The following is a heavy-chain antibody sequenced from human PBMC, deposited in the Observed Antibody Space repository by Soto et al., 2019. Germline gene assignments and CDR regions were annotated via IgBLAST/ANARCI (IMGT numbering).Heavy chain of an antibody. J-gene: IGHJ4*02. CDR1: GFTLSTYV. V-gene: IGHV3-23*01. CDR2: IGAGGGGT. Sequence: EVQLLESGGVLVQPGGSLRLSCAASGFTLSTYVMSWVRQAPGKGLEWVSGIGAGGGGTYYAGSVKGRFTISRDNSKNTLYLQMNSLRVEDTAVYYCVKGPEQLVHGVFDYWGQGTLVTVSS. D-gene: IGHD6-6*01. CDR3: VKGPEQLVHGVFDY.